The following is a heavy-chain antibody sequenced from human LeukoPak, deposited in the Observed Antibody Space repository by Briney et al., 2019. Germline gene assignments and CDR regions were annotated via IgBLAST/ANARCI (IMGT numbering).Heavy chain of an antibody. D-gene: IGHD1-26*01. J-gene: IGHJ6*01. CDR3: AKMKGHPLPKYYTDV. V-gene: IGHV3-23*01. CDR1: GFTFSGFA. Sequence: PGGSLRLSGAASGFTFSGFAMSWVRRTPGKGLKWVAGISGSGDNTLYADSVKGRFTISRDNSKNTLYLEMNSLRAEDTAIYYCAKMKGHPLPKYYTDVGGQGTTVTVSS. CDR2: ISGSGDNT.